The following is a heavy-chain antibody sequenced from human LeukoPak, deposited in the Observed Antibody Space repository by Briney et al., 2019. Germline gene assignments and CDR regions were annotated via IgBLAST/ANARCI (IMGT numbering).Heavy chain of an antibody. D-gene: IGHD6-19*01. CDR1: GFTFSSYW. CDR2: IKQDGSEK. J-gene: IGHJ6*03. CDR3: ARDPSWLVRSKNYYYYMDV. Sequence: GGSLRLSCAASGFTFSSYWMSWVRQAPGKGLEWVANIKQDGSEKYYVDSVKGRFTISRDNAKNSLYLQMNSLRAEDTAVYYCARDPSWLVRSKNYYYYMDVWGKGTTVTVSS. V-gene: IGHV3-7*01.